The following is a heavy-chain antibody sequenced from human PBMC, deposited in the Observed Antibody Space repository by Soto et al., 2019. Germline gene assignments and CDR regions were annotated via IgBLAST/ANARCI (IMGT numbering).Heavy chain of an antibody. V-gene: IGHV3-23*01. D-gene: IGHD3-10*01. CDR3: AKDRGVRGVIRGHFDY. CDR1: GFTFSSYA. CDR2: IGGSGGST. J-gene: IGHJ4*02. Sequence: GGSLRLSCAASGFTFSSYAMSWVRQAPGKGLEWVSAIGGSGGSTYYADSVKGRFTISRDNSKNTLYLQMNSLRAEDTAVYYCAKDRGVRGVIRGHFDYWGQGTLVTVSS.